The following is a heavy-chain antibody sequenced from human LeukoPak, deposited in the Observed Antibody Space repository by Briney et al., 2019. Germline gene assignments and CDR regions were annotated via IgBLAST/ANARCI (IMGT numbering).Heavy chain of an antibody. D-gene: IGHD6-19*01. V-gene: IGHV4-38-2*02. CDR3: ARVYSSGWYFY. CDR1: GYSISSGYY. CDR2: IYHSGRT. J-gene: IGHJ4*02. Sequence: PAATLSFTCTVSGYSISSGYYWGWLRQPPGKGLDWIGSIYHSGRTFYNPSLKSRVTISVDTSKNQFFLKLSSVTAADTAVYYCARVYSSGWYFYWGQGTLVTVSS.